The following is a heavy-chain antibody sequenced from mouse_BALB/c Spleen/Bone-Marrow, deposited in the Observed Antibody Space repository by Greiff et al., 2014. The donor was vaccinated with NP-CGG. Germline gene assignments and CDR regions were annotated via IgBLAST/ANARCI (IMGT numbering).Heavy chain of an antibody. V-gene: IGHV1-63*02. CDR2: IYPGGGYT. CDR1: GYTFTNYW. J-gene: IGHJ1*01. CDR3: AREVRRYFDV. Sequence: QVHVKQSGAELVRPGTSVKISCKTSGYTFTNYWLGWVKQRPGHGLEWIGDIYPGGGYTNYNEKFKGKATLPADTSSSTAHMQLSSLTSEDSAVYFCAREVRRYFDVWGAGTTVTVSS. D-gene: IGHD2-14*01.